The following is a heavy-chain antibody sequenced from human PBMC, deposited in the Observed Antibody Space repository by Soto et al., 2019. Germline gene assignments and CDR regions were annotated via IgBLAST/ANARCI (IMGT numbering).Heavy chain of an antibody. J-gene: IGHJ5*02. CDR1: GGSISSYY. CDR3: ARDPAP. CDR2: IYYSGST. Sequence: SETLSLTCTVSGGSISSYYWSWIRQPPGKGLEWIGYIYYSGSTYYNPSLKSRVTISVDTSKNQFSLKLSSVTAADTAVYYCARDPAPWGQGTLVTVSS. V-gene: IGHV4-59*12.